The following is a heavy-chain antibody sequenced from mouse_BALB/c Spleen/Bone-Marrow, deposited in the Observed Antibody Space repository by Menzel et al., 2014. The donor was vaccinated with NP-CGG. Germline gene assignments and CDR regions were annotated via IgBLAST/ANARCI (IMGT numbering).Heavy chain of an antibody. J-gene: IGHJ2*01. CDR3: TTVSWSFDY. Sequence: VKLVESGGGLLQPGGSMKLSCVASGLSFSNYWMHWIRQSPEEGLEWVAEIRLKSNNYEIHSAVSVKGRITITRDDYNSLDCLQMNNLRAEGTVIYCYTTVSWSFDYWGQGTTLTVSS. CDR2: IRLKSNNYEI. V-gene: IGHV6-6*02. CDR1: GLSFSNYW. D-gene: IGHD1-1*01.